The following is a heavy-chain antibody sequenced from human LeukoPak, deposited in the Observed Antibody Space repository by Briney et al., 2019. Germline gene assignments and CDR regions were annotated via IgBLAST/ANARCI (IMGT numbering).Heavy chain of an antibody. J-gene: IGHJ2*01. Sequence: PSETLSLTCAVSGYSISSGYYWGWIRQPPGKGLEWSGSNYHSGSTYYNPSLKSRVTRSVDTSKNHFSLTLSALTASDTAVHYCARDSTGLRTPRPWYFDLWGRGTLVTVSS. CDR1: GYSISSGYY. D-gene: IGHD3-22*01. CDR2: NYHSGST. V-gene: IGHV4-38-2*01. CDR3: ARDSTGLRTPRPWYFDL.